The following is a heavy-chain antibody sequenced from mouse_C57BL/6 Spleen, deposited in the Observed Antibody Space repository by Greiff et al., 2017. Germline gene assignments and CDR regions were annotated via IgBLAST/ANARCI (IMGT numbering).Heavy chain of an antibody. D-gene: IGHD2-2*01. V-gene: IGHV1-82*01. Sequence: QVQLQQSGPELVKPGASVKISCKASGYAFSSSWMNWVKQRPGKGLEWIGRIYPGDGDTNYNGKFKGKATLTADKSSSTAYMQLSSLTSEDSAVYFCARCGYDYYAMDYWGQGTSVTVSS. J-gene: IGHJ4*01. CDR1: GYAFSSSW. CDR3: ARCGYDYYAMDY. CDR2: IYPGDGDT.